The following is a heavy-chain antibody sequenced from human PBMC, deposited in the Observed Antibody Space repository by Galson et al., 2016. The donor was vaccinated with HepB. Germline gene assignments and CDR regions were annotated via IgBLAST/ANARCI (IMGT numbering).Heavy chain of an antibody. CDR3: AKGNEESNSGSSWYNWLDP. D-gene: IGHD6-13*01. CDR2: ISGTGGST. J-gene: IGHJ5*02. Sequence: SLRLSCAASGFTFSSYAMNWVRQAPGKGLEWVSAISGTGGSTYYGDSVKGRFTISRDNSKNTLYMQMNSLRAEDTAVYYCAKGNEESNSGSSWYNWLDPWGQGTLVTVSS. V-gene: IGHV3-23*01. CDR1: GFTFSSYA.